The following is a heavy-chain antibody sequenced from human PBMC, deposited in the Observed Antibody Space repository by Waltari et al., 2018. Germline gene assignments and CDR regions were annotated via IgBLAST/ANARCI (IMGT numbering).Heavy chain of an antibody. CDR1: GFTFSSYS. Sequence: EVQLVESGGGLVKPGGSLRLSCAASGFTFSSYSMNWVRQAPGKGREWVSAISSSRSYIYYADSVKGRFTISRDNAKNSLYLQMNSLRAEDTAVYYCASSRDAFDIWGQGTMVTVSS. CDR2: ISSSRSYI. J-gene: IGHJ3*02. CDR3: ASSRDAFDI. V-gene: IGHV3-21*01.